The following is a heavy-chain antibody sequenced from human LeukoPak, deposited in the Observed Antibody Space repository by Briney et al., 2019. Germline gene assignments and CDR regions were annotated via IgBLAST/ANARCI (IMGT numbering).Heavy chain of an antibody. J-gene: IGHJ6*03. CDR2: SSAYTGNT. CDR3: ARGPYCGGDCSNYYYYYMDV. V-gene: IGHV1-18*01. D-gene: IGHD2-21*01. Sequence: ASVKVSCKASRYTFTSYGISWVRQAPGQGLEWMGWSSAYTGNTHYTQKLQGRVTMTTDTSTSTASMELRSLRSDDTAVYYCARGPYCGGDCSNYYYYYMDVWGKGTTVTVSS. CDR1: RYTFTSYG.